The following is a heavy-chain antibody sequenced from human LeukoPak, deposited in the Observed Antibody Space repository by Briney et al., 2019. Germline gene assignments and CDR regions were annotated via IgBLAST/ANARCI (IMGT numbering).Heavy chain of an antibody. Sequence: PSETLSLTCTVSGGSISSYYWSWIRQPPGKGLEWIGYIYYSGSTNYNPSLKSRVTISVDTSKNQFSLKLSSVTAADTAVYYCARGVDSSGYNNWFDPWGQGTPVTVSS. CDR3: ARGVDSSGYNNWFDP. J-gene: IGHJ5*02. CDR2: IYYSGST. V-gene: IGHV4-59*12. CDR1: GGSISSYY. D-gene: IGHD3-22*01.